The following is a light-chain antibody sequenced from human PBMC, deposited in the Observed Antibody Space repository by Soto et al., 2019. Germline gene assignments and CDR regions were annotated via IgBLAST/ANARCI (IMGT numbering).Light chain of an antibody. CDR3: QQYTDWPLT. Sequence: EIVMTQSPATLSVSPGERATLSCRASQSVSSSLAWYQQKRGQAARLLIHGASTRATGIADRFSGSGSGTEFTLTISSLQSEDFAVYYCQQYTDWPLTFGGGTKVAIK. CDR1: QSVSSS. V-gene: IGKV3-15*01. CDR2: GAS. J-gene: IGKJ4*01.